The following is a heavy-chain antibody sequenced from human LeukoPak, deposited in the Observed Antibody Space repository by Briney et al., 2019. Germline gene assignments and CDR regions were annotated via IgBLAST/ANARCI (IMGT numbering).Heavy chain of an antibody. J-gene: IGHJ5*02. V-gene: IGHV1-58*02. CDR2: IVVGSGNT. CDR3: AAAIQNYDSSGFDWFDP. Sequence: SVKVSCKASGFTFTSSAMQWVRHARGQRLEWIGWIVVGSGNTNYAQKFQERVTITRDMSTSTAYMELSSLRSEDTAVYYCAAAIQNYDSSGFDWFDPWGQGTLVTVSS. D-gene: IGHD3-22*01. CDR1: GFTFTSSA.